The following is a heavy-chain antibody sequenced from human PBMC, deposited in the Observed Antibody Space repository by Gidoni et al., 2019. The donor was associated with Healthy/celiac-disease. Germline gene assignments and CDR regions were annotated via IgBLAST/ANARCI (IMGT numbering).Heavy chain of an antibody. CDR3: ARPDSSGYYYPY. D-gene: IGHD3-22*01. CDR1: GYTFTSYY. CDR2: INPSGGST. Sequence: VQLVQSGAEVKKPGASVKVSCKAAGYTFTSYYMHWVRQAPGKGLEWMGIINPSGGSTSYAQKFQGRVTMTRDTSTSTVYMELSSLRSEDTAVYYCARPDSSGYYYPYWGQGTLVTVSS. J-gene: IGHJ4*02. V-gene: IGHV1-46*03.